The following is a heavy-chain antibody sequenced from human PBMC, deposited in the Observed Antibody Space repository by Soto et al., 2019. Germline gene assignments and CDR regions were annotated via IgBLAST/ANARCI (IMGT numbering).Heavy chain of an antibody. CDR2: FSLSGTT. CDR3: ARGMTPPGAPAWYYFDS. J-gene: IGHJ4*02. D-gene: IGHD2-8*02. CDR1: GASITGTSY. V-gene: IGHV4-4*07. Sequence: TLSLTCTVSGASITGTSYWSWIRQPAGKGLEWIGRFSLSGTTNYNPSLRSRVTMSADVSKNQFSLRLTSVTAADTALYYCARGMTPPGAPAWYYFDSWGQGTLVTVSS.